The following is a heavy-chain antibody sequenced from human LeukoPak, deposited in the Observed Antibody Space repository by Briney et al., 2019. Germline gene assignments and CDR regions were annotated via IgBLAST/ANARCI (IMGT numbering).Heavy chain of an antibody. CDR1: GFSLSTFA. CDR2: IGASDGYT. CDR3: ARAPVVYCRGAFCYPLDY. V-gene: IGHV3-23*01. Sequence: GGSLRLSCVASGFSLSTFAMSWVCQSPEKGLEWVSAIGASDGYTYHADSEKGRFTMSRDISRNTVYLQMNSLRVDDTAVYFCARAPVVYCRGAFCYPLDYWGHGILITVSS. J-gene: IGHJ4*01. D-gene: IGHD2-15*01.